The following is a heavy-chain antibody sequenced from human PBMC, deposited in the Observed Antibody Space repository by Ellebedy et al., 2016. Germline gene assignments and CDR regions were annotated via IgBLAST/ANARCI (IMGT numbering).Heavy chain of an antibody. CDR3: ATFST. V-gene: IGHV3-23*01. J-gene: IGHJ5*02. CDR1: GFTLSSYA. Sequence: GGSLRLXXAASGFTLSSYAMTWVRQAPGKGLEWVSTISGSGESTYYADSVKGRFTISRDNSKNTVFLQMSSLRAEDTAVYYCATFSTWGQGTLVAVSS. D-gene: IGHD3-3*02. CDR2: ISGSGEST.